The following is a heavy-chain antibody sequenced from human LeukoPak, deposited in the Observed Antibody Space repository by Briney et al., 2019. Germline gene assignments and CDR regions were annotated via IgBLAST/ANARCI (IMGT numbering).Heavy chain of an antibody. CDR1: GGTFSSYA. D-gene: IGHD3-9*01. Sequence: GSSVKVSCKASGGTFSSYAISWVRQAPGQGLEWVGRIIPIFGTANYAEKFQGRVTITADKSTSTAYMELSSLRSEDTAVYYCASRLTRYQSADAFDIWGQGTMVTVSS. V-gene: IGHV1-69*06. J-gene: IGHJ3*02. CDR2: IIPIFGTA. CDR3: ASRLTRYQSADAFDI.